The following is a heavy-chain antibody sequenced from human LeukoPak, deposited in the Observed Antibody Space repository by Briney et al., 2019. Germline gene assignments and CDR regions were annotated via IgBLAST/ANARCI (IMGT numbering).Heavy chain of an antibody. CDR3: VRDRVGPDY. D-gene: IGHD1-26*01. CDR1: GFTFSSAW. Sequence: GGSLRLSCAASGFTFSSAWMHWVCQAPGTGLVWVSRITDDATTTYADSVKGRFTISRDNAKNTLYLQMNSLRAEDTAVYYCVRDRVGPDYWGQGTLVTDSS. V-gene: IGHV3-74*03. J-gene: IGHJ4*02. CDR2: ITDDATT.